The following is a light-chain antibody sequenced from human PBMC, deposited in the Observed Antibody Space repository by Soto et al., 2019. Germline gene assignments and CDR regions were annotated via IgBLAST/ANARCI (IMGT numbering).Light chain of an antibody. CDR2: DAS. CDR3: QQYDNLPLT. V-gene: IGKV1-33*01. Sequence: DIQVTHSPSSLSASVGDRVTITCRASQSISTWLAWYQQKPGKAPKLLIYDASDLETGVPSRFSGSGSGTDFTFTINSLQPEDIATYYCQQYDNLPLTFGGGTKVDIK. J-gene: IGKJ4*01. CDR1: QSISTW.